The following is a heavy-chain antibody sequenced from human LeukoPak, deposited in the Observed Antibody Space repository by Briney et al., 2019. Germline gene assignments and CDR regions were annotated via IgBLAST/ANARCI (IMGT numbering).Heavy chain of an antibody. V-gene: IGHV3-21*01. CDR2: ISSSSSYI. CDR1: GFTFSSYS. J-gene: IGHJ4*02. CDR3: AKAGLYDFWSGYYNGFFDY. D-gene: IGHD3-3*01. Sequence: PGGSLRLSCAASGFTFSSYSMNWVRQAPGKGLEWVSSISSSSSYIYYADSVEGRFTISRDNAKNTLYLQMNSLRAEDTAVYYCAKAGLYDFWSGYYNGFFDYWGQGTLVTVSS.